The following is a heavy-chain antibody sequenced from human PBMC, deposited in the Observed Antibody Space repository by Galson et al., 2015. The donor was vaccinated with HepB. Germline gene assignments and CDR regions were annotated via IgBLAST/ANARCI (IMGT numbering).Heavy chain of an antibody. CDR3: ARPDYGDYAEYFQH. CDR2: ISAYNGNT. V-gene: IGHV1-18*01. D-gene: IGHD4-17*01. J-gene: IGHJ1*01. CDR1: GYTFTSYG. Sequence: SVKASCKASGYTFTSYGISWVRQAPGQGLEWMGWISAYNGNTNYAQKLQGRVTMTTDTSTSTAYMELRSLRSDDTAVYYCARPDYGDYAEYFQHWGQGTLVTVSS.